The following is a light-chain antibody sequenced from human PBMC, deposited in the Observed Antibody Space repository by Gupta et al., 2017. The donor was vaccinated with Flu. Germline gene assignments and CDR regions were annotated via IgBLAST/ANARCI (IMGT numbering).Light chain of an antibody. CDR3: QQSYTTPYT. V-gene: IGKV1-39*01. J-gene: IGKJ2*01. Sequence: DIQMTQSPSSLSASVGDRVTITCRASQDISRYINWYQQGPGKAPKLLIYAASTLQSGVPSRFSGSGSGTDFTLTISSLQSEDFAIYFCQQSYTTPYTFGQGTKLEIK. CDR1: QDISRY. CDR2: AAS.